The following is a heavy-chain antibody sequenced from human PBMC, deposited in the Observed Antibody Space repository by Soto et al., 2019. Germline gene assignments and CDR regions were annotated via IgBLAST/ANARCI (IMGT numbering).Heavy chain of an antibody. Sequence: ASVKVSCKASNDSLSSHFIHWVRKAPGEGLEWMGIINPGPSSASYSKEFQGRLTLTSDMPSRTVYMQLSNLRSDDTAVYYCAGASSRVSSVVAAYWGQGTLV. V-gene: IGHV1-46*01. D-gene: IGHD2-15*01. CDR1: NDSLSSHF. J-gene: IGHJ4*02. CDR2: INPGPSSA. CDR3: AGASSRVSSVVAAY.